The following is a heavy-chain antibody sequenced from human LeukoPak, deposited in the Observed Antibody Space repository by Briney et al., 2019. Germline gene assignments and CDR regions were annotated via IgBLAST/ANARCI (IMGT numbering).Heavy chain of an antibody. J-gene: IGHJ4*02. CDR1: GFTFSSYG. D-gene: IGHD2-2*01. CDR3: ASSIVVVPAATIDEI. V-gene: IGHV3-30*03. CDR2: ISYDGSNK. Sequence: GRSLRLSCAASGFTFSSYGMHWVRQAPGKGLEWVAVISYDGSNKYYADSVKGRFTISRDNAKNSLYLQMNSLRAEDTAVYYCASSIVVVPAATIDEIWGQGTLVTVSS.